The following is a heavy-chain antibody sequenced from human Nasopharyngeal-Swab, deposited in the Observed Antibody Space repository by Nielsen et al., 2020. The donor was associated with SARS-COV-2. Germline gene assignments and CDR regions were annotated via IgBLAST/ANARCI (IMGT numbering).Heavy chain of an antibody. CDR2: IRSKAYGGTT. Sequence: GGSLRLPCTASGFTFGDYAMSWFRQAPGKGLEWVGFIRSKAYGGTTEYAASVKGRFTISRDDSKSIAYLQMNSLKTEDTAVYYCTRAWFGELTLTWGQGTLVTVSS. J-gene: IGHJ4*02. D-gene: IGHD3-10*01. CDR3: TRAWFGELTLT. CDR1: GFTFGDYA. V-gene: IGHV3-49*03.